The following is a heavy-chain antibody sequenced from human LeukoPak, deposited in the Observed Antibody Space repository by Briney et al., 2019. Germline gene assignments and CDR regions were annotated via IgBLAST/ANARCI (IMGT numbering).Heavy chain of an antibody. CDR1: GGSISSSNW. CDR3: ARDDSGSYNY. D-gene: IGHD1-26*01. J-gene: IGHJ4*02. Sequence: PSETLSLTCAVSGGSISSSNWWSWVRQPPGKGLEWIGEINHSGSTNYNPFLKSRVTISVDTSKNQFSLKLSSVTAADTAVYYCARDDSGSYNYWGQGTLVTVSS. V-gene: IGHV4-4*02. CDR2: INHSGST.